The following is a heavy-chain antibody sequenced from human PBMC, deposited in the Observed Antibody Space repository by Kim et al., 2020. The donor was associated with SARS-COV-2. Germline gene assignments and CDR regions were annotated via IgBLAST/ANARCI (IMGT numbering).Heavy chain of an antibody. CDR3: ARGNEYEGSPPW. CDR1: GFTSSSYE. J-gene: IGHJ4*02. V-gene: IGHV3-48*03. Sequence: GGSLRLSCAASGFTSSSYEMFWVRKPPEKGLEWVSYISGRGSPIHYADSVKGRFTISIDSAENSLYLQMNRLRAEDTAVYYCARGNEYEGSPPWWGQGTLGTVSS. D-gene: IGHD1-1*01. CDR2: ISGRGSPI.